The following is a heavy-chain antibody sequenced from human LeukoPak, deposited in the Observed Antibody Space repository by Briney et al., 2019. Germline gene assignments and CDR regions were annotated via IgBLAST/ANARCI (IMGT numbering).Heavy chain of an antibody. CDR3: ARDSDSGSYLGYYYYYYYMDV. V-gene: IGHV3-30*02. CDR2: IRYDGSNK. D-gene: IGHD1-26*01. Sequence: QPGGSLRLSCAASGFTFSSYGMHWVRQAPGKGLEWVAFIRYDGSNKYYADSVKGRFTISRDNSKNTLYLQMNSLRAEDTAVYYCARDSDSGSYLGYYYYYYYMDVWGKGTTVTVSS. CDR1: GFTFSSYG. J-gene: IGHJ6*03.